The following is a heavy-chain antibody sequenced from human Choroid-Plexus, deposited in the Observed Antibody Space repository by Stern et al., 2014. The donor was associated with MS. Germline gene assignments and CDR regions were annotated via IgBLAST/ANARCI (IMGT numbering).Heavy chain of an antibody. D-gene: IGHD2/OR15-2a*01. CDR2: ISYDGIK. CDR1: GFSFSSFG. CDR3: AKDRQYLTFFFDF. V-gene: IGHV3-30*18. Sequence: VHLVESGGGVVQPGRPLRLSCAASGFSFSSFGMHWVRQAPGKGLEWVALISYDGIKDYADSVKGRFAISRDNSKNTLYLQMNSLRAEDTAVYYCAKDRQYLTFFFDFWGQGSLVTVSS. J-gene: IGHJ4*02.